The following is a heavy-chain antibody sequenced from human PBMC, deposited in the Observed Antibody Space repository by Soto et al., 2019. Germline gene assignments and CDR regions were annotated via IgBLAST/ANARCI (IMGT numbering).Heavy chain of an antibody. D-gene: IGHD3-22*01. Sequence: EVQLVESGGGLVKPGGSLRLSCAASGFTFSSYSMNWVRQAPGKGLEWVSSISSSSSYIYYADSVKGRFTISRDNAKNTLYLQMDSLGAEDTAVYYCARVIDSSGYYSYYYYYGIDVWGQGTTVTVSS. CDR3: ARVIDSSGYYSYYYYYGIDV. V-gene: IGHV3-21*01. J-gene: IGHJ6*02. CDR1: GFTFSSYS. CDR2: ISSSSSYI.